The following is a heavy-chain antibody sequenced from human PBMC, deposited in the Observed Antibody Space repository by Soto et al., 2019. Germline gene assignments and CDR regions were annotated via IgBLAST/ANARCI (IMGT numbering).Heavy chain of an antibody. CDR2: IYTSGAT. V-gene: IGHV4-4*07. CDR3: ARGGIQLSYAFDY. CDR1: GSSVSNFY. J-gene: IGHJ4*02. Sequence: SETLSLTCSVSGSSVSNFYWGWIRQSAGKGLEWIGRIYTSGATSYNPSLKSRVTMSVDTSQTQMSLSVRSVTAADTAVYFCARGGIQLSYAFDYWGPGILVTVSS. D-gene: IGHD1-1*01.